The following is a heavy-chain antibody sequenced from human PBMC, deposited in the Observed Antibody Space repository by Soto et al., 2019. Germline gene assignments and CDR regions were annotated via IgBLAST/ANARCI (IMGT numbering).Heavy chain of an antibody. Sequence: SETLSLTCAVSGGSISSSNWWSWVRQPPGKGLEWIGEIYHSGSTNYNPSLKSRVTISVDKSKNQFSLKLSSVTAADTAVYYWARDSGTDDFGSGSYGMDVWGQGTTVTVSS. D-gene: IGHD3-3*01. CDR1: GGSISSSNW. J-gene: IGHJ6*02. CDR3: ARDSGTDDFGSGSYGMDV. CDR2: IYHSGST. V-gene: IGHV4-4*02.